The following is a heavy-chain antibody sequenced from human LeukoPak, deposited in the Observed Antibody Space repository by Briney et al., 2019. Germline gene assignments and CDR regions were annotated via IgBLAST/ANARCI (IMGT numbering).Heavy chain of an antibody. D-gene: IGHD2-21*01. J-gene: IGHJ6*03. CDR1: GGSISSSSYY. Sequence: SETLSLTCTVSGGSISSSSYYWGWIRQPPGKGLEWIGSIYYSGSTYYNPSLESRVTISVDTSKNQFSLKLSSVTAADTAVYYCARRSDSDLFYYYYYMDVWGKGTTVTVSS. CDR2: IYYSGST. V-gene: IGHV4-39*01. CDR3: ARRSDSDLFYYYYYMDV.